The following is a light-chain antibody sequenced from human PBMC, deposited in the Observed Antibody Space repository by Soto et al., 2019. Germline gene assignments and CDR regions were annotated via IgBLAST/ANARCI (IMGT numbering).Light chain of an antibody. CDR1: ALPNQY. CDR3: QSVDSSGSYVV. J-gene: IGLJ2*01. V-gene: IGLV3-25*01. Sequence: SYELIQPPSVSVSPGQTARITCSGDALPNQYVFWYQQKKPGQAPILVIYKDTERPSGIPERLSGSSSGTTVTLTISGVQAEDEADYYCQSVDSSGSYVVFGGGTKLTVL. CDR2: KDT.